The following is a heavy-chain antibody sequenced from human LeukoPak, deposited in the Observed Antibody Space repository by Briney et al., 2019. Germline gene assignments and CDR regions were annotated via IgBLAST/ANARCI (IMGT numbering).Heavy chain of an antibody. D-gene: IGHD2-2*01. CDR2: ISYDGSNK. Sequence: QPGRSLRLSCAASGFTFSSYGMHWVRQAPGKGLEWVAVISYDGSNKYYADSVKGRSTISRDNSKNTLYLQMNSLRAEGTAVYYCAASWYYCSTTSCYGGSFDYWGQGTLVTVSS. CDR1: GFTFSSYG. V-gene: IGHV3-30*03. J-gene: IGHJ4*02. CDR3: AASWYYCSTTSCYGGSFDY.